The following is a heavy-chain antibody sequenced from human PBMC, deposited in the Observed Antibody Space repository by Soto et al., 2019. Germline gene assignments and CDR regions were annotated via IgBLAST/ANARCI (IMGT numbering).Heavy chain of an antibody. J-gene: IGHJ4*02. Sequence: PSETLSLTCTVSGGSISSSSYYWGWIRQPPGKGLEWIGSTYYSGSTYYNPSLKSRVTISVDTSKNQFSLKLSSVTAADTAVYYCARRQSSSWYGLWGQGTLVTVSS. V-gene: IGHV4-39*01. CDR3: ARRQSSSWYGL. D-gene: IGHD6-13*01. CDR2: TYYSGST. CDR1: GGSISSSSYY.